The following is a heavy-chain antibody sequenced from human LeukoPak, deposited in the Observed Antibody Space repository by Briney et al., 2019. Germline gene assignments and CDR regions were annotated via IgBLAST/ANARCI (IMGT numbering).Heavy chain of an antibody. J-gene: IGHJ4*02. CDR2: ISPNGGST. V-gene: IGHV3-64D*06. D-gene: IGHD1-26*01. Sequence: PGGSLRLSCSASGFTFSSLAMHWVRQAPGKGLEYVSGISPNGGSTNYADSVKARFSISRDNSKNTLYLQMSTLRAEDTALYYCVKDVGGSYAFDYWGQGILVTVAS. CDR1: GFTFSSLA. CDR3: VKDVGGSYAFDY.